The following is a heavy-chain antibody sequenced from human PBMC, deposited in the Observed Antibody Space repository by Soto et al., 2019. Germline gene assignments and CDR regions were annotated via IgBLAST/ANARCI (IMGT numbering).Heavy chain of an antibody. J-gene: IGHJ4*02. CDR3: ARAPTDYSHDD. D-gene: IGHD4-4*01. CDR1: GGSIITTTYY. Sequence: QLQLQESGPGLVKPSETLSLTCTVSGGSIITTTYYWGWLRQPPGKELEWIGSVYYSGSTYYNPSLKISVTIPGDTSMNQFSLMLSSVTAADAAVYFCARAPTDYSHDDWGLGNLVTVSS. CDR2: VYYSGST. V-gene: IGHV4-39*01.